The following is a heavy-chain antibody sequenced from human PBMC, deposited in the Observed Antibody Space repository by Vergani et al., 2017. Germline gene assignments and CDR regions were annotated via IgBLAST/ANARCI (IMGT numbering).Heavy chain of an antibody. D-gene: IGHD6-19*01. CDR3: AREWYSSGWQDAFDI. V-gene: IGHV3-74*01. Sequence: EVQLVESGGGFVQPGGSLRLSCAASGFTFSSYWMHWVRQAPGKGLVWVSRIHSDGSSTSYADSVKGRVTISRDNAKNTLYLQMNSLRAEDTAVYYCAREWYSSGWQDAFDIWGQGTMVTVSS. CDR2: IHSDGSST. J-gene: IGHJ3*02. CDR1: GFTFSSYW.